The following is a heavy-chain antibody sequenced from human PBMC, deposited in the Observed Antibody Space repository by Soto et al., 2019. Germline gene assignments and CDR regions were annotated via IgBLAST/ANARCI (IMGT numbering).Heavy chain of an antibody. CDR3: AHRPFDFWSAIYFDY. CDR1: GFSLTSIGVG. Sequence: SGPTLGNPTQTLTLTCTFSGFSLTSIGVGVGWIRQPPGKALEWLALINWDGDKRYSPSLKSRLTITKDTSKNQVVLTMTNMDPVDTATYYCAHRPFDFWSAIYFDYWGQGTLVTVSS. V-gene: IGHV2-5*02. D-gene: IGHD3-3*01. J-gene: IGHJ4*02. CDR2: INWDGDK.